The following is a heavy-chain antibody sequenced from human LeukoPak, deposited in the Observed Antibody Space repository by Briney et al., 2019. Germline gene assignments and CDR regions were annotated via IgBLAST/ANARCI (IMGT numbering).Heavy chain of an antibody. CDR2: IYYSGST. CDR3: ARGRRMGATSD. Sequence: SETLSLTCTVSGGSISSYYWTWIRQPPGKGLEWIGYIYYSGSTNYNPSLKSRVTISVDTSKNQFSLKLSSVTAADTAVYYCARGRRMGATSDWGQGTLVTVSS. V-gene: IGHV4-59*01. J-gene: IGHJ4*02. CDR1: GGSISSYY. D-gene: IGHD1-26*01.